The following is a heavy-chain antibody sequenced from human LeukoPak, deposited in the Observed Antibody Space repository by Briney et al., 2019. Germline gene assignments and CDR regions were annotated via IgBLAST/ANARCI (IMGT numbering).Heavy chain of an antibody. CDR2: IWYDGSNK. J-gene: IGHJ4*02. Sequence: GGSLRLSCAASGFTFSSYGMHRVRQAPGKGLEWVAVIWYDGSNKYYADSVKGRFTISRDNSKNTLYLQMNSLRAEDTAVYYCARDGDAYSSGWLWGQGTLVTVSS. D-gene: IGHD6-19*01. CDR1: GFTFSSYG. V-gene: IGHV3-33*01. CDR3: ARDGDAYSSGWL.